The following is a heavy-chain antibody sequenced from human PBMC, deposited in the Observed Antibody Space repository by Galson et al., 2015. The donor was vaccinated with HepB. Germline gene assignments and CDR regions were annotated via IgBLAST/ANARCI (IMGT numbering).Heavy chain of an antibody. Sequence: SVKVSCKASGYTFTGYYIHWVRQAPGQGLEWMGWINPNIGRTNYAQKFQGRVTMTTDTSISTAYMELSSLRSDDTAVYYCASGRRAAADGDYWGQGTLVTVSS. V-gene: IGHV1-2*02. CDR1: GYTFTGYY. CDR3: ASGRRAAADGDY. D-gene: IGHD6-13*01. J-gene: IGHJ4*02. CDR2: INPNIGRT.